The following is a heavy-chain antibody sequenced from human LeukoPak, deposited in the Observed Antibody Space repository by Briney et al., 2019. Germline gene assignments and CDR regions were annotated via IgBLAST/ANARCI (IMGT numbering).Heavy chain of an antibody. V-gene: IGHV3-23*01. J-gene: IGHJ4*02. CDR1: GFTFSSYA. CDR3: AKDKGVVSDSSGYPF. D-gene: IGHD3-22*01. CDR2: ISGSGGST. Sequence: GGSLRLSCAASGFTFSSYAMSWVRQAPGKGLEWVSAISGSGGSTYYADSVKGRFTISRDNSKNTLDLQMNSLRAEDTAGYYCAKDKGVVSDSSGYPFWGQGTLVTVSS.